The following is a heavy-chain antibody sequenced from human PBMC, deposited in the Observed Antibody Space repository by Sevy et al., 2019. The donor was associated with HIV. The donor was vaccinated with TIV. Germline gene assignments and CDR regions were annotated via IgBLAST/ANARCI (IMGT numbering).Heavy chain of an antibody. CDR3: ARADGNYYFHY. D-gene: IGHD1-7*01. CDR1: GFTFSKYW. V-gene: IGHV3-7*01. CDR2: IKQDAGQK. J-gene: IGHJ4*02. Sequence: GSLRLSCAASGFTFSKYWMGWVRQAPGKGLEWVANIKQDAGQKYYVDSVKGRFTISRENAKNSLYLQMNSLRAEDTAVYFCARADGNYYFHYWGQGTLVTVSS.